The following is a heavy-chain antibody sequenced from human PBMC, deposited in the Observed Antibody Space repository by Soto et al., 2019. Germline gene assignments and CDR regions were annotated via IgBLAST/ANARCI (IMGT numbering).Heavy chain of an antibody. D-gene: IGHD2-2*01. CDR1: GFTFSSYA. CDR2: ISGSGGST. CDR3: AKVDSYCSSTSCSLFNYYYYGMDV. Sequence: GGSLRLSCAASGFTFSSYAMSWVRQAPGKGLEWVSAISGSGGSTYYADSVKGRFTISRDNSKNTLYLQMNSLRAEDTAVYYCAKVDSYCSSTSCSLFNYYYYGMDVWGQGTTVTVSS. J-gene: IGHJ6*02. V-gene: IGHV3-23*01.